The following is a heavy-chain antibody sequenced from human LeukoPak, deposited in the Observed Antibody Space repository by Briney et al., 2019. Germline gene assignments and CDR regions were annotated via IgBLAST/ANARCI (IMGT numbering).Heavy chain of an antibody. CDR2: INHSGST. CDR3: ARGRRYYYDSSGYDY. V-gene: IGHV4-34*01. D-gene: IGHD3-22*01. Sequence: SETLSLTCAVYGGSFSGYYWSWIRQPPGKGLEWIGEINHSGSTNYNPSLKSRVTISVDTSKNQFSLKLSSVTAADTAVYYCARGRRYYYDSSGYDYWGQGTLVTVSS. J-gene: IGHJ4*02. CDR1: GGSFSGYY.